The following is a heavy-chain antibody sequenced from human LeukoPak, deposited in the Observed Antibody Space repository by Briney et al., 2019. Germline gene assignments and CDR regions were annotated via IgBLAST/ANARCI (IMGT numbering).Heavy chain of an antibody. CDR1: GGTFSSYA. J-gene: IGHJ4*02. CDR2: IIPIFGTA. Sequence: ASVKVSCKASGGTFSSYAISWVRQAPGQGLERMGGIIPIFGTANYAQKFQGRVTITADESTSTAYMELSSLRSEDAAVYYCARGWPYGGLDYWGQGTLVTVSS. CDR3: ARGWPYGGLDY. V-gene: IGHV1-69*13. D-gene: IGHD4-17*01.